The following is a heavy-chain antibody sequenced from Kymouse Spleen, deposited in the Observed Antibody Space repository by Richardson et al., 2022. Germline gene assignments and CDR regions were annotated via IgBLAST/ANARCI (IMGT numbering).Heavy chain of an antibody. CDR3: ARDDYGSGSYYNLDY. D-gene: IGHD3-10*01. CDR2: IWYDGSNK. Sequence: QVQLVESGGGVVQPGRSLRLSCAASGFTFSSYGMHWVRQAPGKGLEWVAVIWYDGSNKYYADSVKGRFTISRDNSKNTLYLQMNSLRAEDTAVYYCARDDYGSGSYYNLDYWGQGTLVTVSS. CDR1: GFTFSSYG. V-gene: IGHV3-33*01. J-gene: IGHJ4*02.